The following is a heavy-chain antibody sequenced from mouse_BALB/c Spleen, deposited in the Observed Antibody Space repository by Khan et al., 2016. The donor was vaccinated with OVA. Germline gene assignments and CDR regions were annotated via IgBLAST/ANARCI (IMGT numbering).Heavy chain of an antibody. CDR3: ARHEDGNDGYYDYAMDY. V-gene: IGHV1-62-2*01. CDR1: GYTFTENI. D-gene: IGHD2-3*01. Sequence: QVQLQQSGAELVKPGASVKLSCKASGYTFTENIIHWVKQRSGQGLEWIGWFYPGSGTIKYNEKFKDKATLTADKSSSPVYMELSRLTSEDSAVYFCARHEDGNDGYYDYAMDYWGQGTSVTVSS. CDR2: FYPGSGTI. J-gene: IGHJ4*01.